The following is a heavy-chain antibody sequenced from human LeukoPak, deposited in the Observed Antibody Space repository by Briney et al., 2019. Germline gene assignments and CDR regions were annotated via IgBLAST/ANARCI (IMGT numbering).Heavy chain of an antibody. CDR3: AKDRYDFWSGYRPQSYYYMDV. D-gene: IGHD3-3*01. Sequence: GGSLRLSCAASRFTFSSYAMSWVRQAPGKGLEWVSAISGSGGSTYYADSVKGRFTISRDNSKNTLYLQMNSLRAEDTAVYYCAKDRYDFWSGYRPQSYYYMDVWGKGNTVTVSS. CDR2: ISGSGGST. J-gene: IGHJ6*03. CDR1: RFTFSSYA. V-gene: IGHV3-23*01.